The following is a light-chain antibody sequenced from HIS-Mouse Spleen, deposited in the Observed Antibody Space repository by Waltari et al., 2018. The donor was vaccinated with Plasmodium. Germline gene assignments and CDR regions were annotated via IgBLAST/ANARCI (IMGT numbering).Light chain of an antibody. CDR2: EVS. CDR3: SAYTSSSTWV. Sequence: QSALTQPASVSGSPGQSITISCTGTSSDFGGYNYVSWYQQHPGKAPKLMIYEVSNRSAGVSKRFSGAKSGNTASLTISGLQAEDEADYYCSAYTSSSTWVFGGGTKLTVL. J-gene: IGLJ3*02. V-gene: IGLV2-14*01. CDR1: SSDFGGYNY.